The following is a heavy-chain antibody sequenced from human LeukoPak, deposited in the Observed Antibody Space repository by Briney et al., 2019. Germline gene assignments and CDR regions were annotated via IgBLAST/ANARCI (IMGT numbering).Heavy chain of an antibody. CDR3: TRSLDY. V-gene: IGHV3-7*02. CDR1: GFTFSNYE. D-gene: IGHD2-15*01. Sequence: GGSLRLSCAASGFTFSNYEMNWVRQAPGKGLEWVANIKPDGSEIYYVDSVKGRFTISRDNAKNSLYLQMNSLRAEDTAVYYCTRSLDYWGQGTLVTVSS. CDR2: IKPDGSEI. J-gene: IGHJ4*02.